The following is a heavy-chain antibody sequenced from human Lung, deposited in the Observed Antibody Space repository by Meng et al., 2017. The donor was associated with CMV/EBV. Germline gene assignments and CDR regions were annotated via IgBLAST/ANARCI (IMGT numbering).Heavy chain of an antibody. J-gene: IGHJ4*02. CDR2: INSDGSST. CDR1: GFTFSSYW. D-gene: IGHD3-22*01. V-gene: IGHV3-74*01. Sequence: GESLKISCAASGFTFSSYWMHWVRQAPGKGLVWVSRINSDGSSTSYADSVKGRFTISRDNAKNTLYLQMNSLRAEDTAVYYCARSYYYDSSGYYYPFDYWGQGTLVTSPQ. CDR3: ARSYYYDSSGYYYPFDY.